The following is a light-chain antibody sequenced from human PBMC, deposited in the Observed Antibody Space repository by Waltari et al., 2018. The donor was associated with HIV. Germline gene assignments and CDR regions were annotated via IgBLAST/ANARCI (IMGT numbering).Light chain of an antibody. J-gene: IGLJ1*01. CDR2: RTS. V-gene: IGLV7-43*01. CDR3: LLYYGGGRPYV. CDR1: TGAVTSDYY. Sequence: QTVVTQEPSLTVSPGGTVTLTCASSTGAVTSDYYPTWFQQKPGQAPRVLIYRTSRQLSWTPAPFSGSLLGGKAALTLSGVQPEDEAEYYCLLYYGGGRPYVFGTGTKVTVL.